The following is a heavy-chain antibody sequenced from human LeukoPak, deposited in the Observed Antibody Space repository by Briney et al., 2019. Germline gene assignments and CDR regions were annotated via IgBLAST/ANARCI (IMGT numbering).Heavy chain of an antibody. V-gene: IGHV3-48*03. Sequence: GGSLRLSCAASGFTFSSYEMNWVRQAPGKGLEWVSYISSSGSTIYYADSVKGRFTISRDSAKNSLYLQMNSLRAEDTAVYYCATGTGYSSGWSPYYFDYWGQGTLVTVSP. CDR3: ATGTGYSSGWSPYYFDY. CDR1: GFTFSSYE. CDR2: ISSSGSTI. D-gene: IGHD6-19*01. J-gene: IGHJ4*02.